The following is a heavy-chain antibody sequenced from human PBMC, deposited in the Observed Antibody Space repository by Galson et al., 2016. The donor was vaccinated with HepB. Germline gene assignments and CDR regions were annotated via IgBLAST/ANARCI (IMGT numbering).Heavy chain of an antibody. CDR3: ARESCSTSSCNFYGLDV. D-gene: IGHD2-2*01. CDR2: ISSSGSKT. V-gene: IGHV3-11*01. Sequence: SLRLSCAASGFTFSDFYMSWIRQAPGKGLEWLSDISSSGSKTFYADSVKGRLTISRENTKNSLYLEMVPLIAEDTAVYYCARESCSTSSCNFYGLDVWGQGTTVIVSS. CDR1: GFTFSDFY. J-gene: IGHJ6*02.